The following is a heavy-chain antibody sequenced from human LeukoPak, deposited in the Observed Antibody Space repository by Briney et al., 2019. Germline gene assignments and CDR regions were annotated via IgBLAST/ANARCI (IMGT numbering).Heavy chain of an antibody. J-gene: IGHJ5*02. CDR2: IKFDGSST. CDR1: GFTFSSYW. V-gene: IGHV3-74*01. Sequence: PGGSLRLSCATSGFTFSSYWMHWVRQAPGKGLVWVSRIKFDGSSTSYADSVKGRFTISRDNAKNILYLQMNSLRAEDTAVYYCARTDWFDPWGQGTLVTVSS. CDR3: ARTDWFDP.